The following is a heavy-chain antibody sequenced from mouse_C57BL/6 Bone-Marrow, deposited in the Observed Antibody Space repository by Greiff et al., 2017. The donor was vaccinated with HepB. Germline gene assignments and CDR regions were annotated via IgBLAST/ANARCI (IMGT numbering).Heavy chain of an antibody. Sequence: QVQLKQPGAELVKPGASVKMSCKASGYTFTSYWITWVKQRPGQGLEWIGDIYPGSGSTNYNEKFKSKATLTVDTSSSTAYMQLSSLTSEDSAVYYCARESCFYYAMDYWGQGTSVTVSS. D-gene: IGHD3-3*01. CDR3: ARESCFYYAMDY. CDR2: IYPGSGST. CDR1: GYTFTSYW. J-gene: IGHJ4*01. V-gene: IGHV1-55*01.